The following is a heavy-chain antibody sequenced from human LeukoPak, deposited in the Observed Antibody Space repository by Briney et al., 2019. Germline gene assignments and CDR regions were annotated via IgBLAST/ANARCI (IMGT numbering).Heavy chain of an antibody. V-gene: IGHV3-23*01. CDR1: GFTFSSYG. J-gene: IGHJ4*02. CDR2: ISGSGGST. D-gene: IGHD3-10*01. CDR3: AKGVTMVRGVYRERGPFDY. Sequence: GGSLRLSCAASGFTFSSYGMSWVRQAPGKGLEWVSAISGSGGSTYYADSVKGRFTISRDNSKNTLYLQMNSLRAEDTAVYYCAKGVTMVRGVYRERGPFDYWGQGTLVTVSS.